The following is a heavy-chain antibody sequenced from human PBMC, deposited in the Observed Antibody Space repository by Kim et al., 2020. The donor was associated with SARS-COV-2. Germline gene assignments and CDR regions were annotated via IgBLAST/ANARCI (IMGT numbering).Heavy chain of an antibody. V-gene: IGHV1-69*01. J-gene: IGHJ6*02. CDR3: ARINAATGWPYYYYGMDV. Sequence: QGRVTITADESTSTAYMELSSLRSEDTAVYYCARINAATGWPYYYYGMDVWGQGTTVTVSS. D-gene: IGHD2-15*01.